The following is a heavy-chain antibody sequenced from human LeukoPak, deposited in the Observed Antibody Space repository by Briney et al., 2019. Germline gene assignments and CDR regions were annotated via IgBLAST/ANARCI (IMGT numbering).Heavy chain of an antibody. CDR1: GYTFTSYY. CDR2: INPNSGGT. Sequence: ASVKVSCKASGYTFTSYYMHWVRQAPGQGLELMGRINPNSGGTNYAQKFQGRVTMTKDTSISTGYMELSRLRSDDTAVYYCARAPLGYNWFDPWGQGTLVTVSS. D-gene: IGHD3-10*01. CDR3: ARAPLGYNWFDP. V-gene: IGHV1-2*06. J-gene: IGHJ5*02.